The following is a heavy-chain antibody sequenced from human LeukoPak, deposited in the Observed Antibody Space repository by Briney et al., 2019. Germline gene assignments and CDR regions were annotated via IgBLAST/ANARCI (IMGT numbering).Heavy chain of an antibody. CDR2: RKQDGSEK. Sequence: PGGSLRLSCAASGFTFSSYWMSWVRQAPGKGLEWVANRKQDGSEKYYVDSVKGRFTISRDNAKNSLYLQMNSLRAEDTAVYYCARTLYYYDSSGYYSDYWGQGTLVTVSS. J-gene: IGHJ4*02. CDR1: GFTFSSYW. V-gene: IGHV3-7*01. D-gene: IGHD3-22*01. CDR3: ARTLYYYDSSGYYSDY.